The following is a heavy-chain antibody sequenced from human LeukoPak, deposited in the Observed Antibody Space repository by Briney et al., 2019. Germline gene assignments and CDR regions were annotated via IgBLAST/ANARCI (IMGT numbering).Heavy chain of an antibody. CDR1: GYTFTGYY. D-gene: IGHD5-24*01. CDR3: ASAVVDYYGMDV. V-gene: IGHV1-2*02. Sequence: GASVEVSCKASGYTFTGYYMHWVRQAPGQGLEWMGWINPNSGGTNYAQKFQGRVTMTRDTYISTAYMELSRLRSDDTAVDYCASAVVDYYGMDVWGQGTTVTVSS. CDR2: INPNSGGT. J-gene: IGHJ6*02.